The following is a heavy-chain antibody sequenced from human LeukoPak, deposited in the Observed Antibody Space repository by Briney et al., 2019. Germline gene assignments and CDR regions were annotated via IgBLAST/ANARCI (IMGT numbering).Heavy chain of an antibody. D-gene: IGHD4-17*01. CDR3: AKRDGAY. J-gene: IGHJ4*02. Sequence: PGGSLRLSCAASGFPFNNPAMSWVRQAPGKGLEWVSAISGSGGSTYYAGSVKGRFMISRDTSMNTLYLQMNSLRVEDTALYYCAKRDGAYWGQGTLVTVSS. V-gene: IGHV3-23*01. CDR2: ISGSGGST. CDR1: GFPFNNPA.